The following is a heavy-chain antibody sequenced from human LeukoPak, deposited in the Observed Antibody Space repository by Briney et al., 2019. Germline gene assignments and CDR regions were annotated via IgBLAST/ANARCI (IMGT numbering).Heavy chain of an antibody. Sequence: GESLKISRKGSGYSFTSYWIGWVRQMPGKGLEWMGIIYPGDSDTRYSPSFQGQVTISADKSISTAHLQWSSLKASDTAMYYCARHLLIRGVDYDAFDIWGQGTMVTVSS. CDR2: IYPGDSDT. D-gene: IGHD3-10*01. CDR3: ARHLLIRGVDYDAFDI. V-gene: IGHV5-51*01. J-gene: IGHJ3*02. CDR1: GYSFTSYW.